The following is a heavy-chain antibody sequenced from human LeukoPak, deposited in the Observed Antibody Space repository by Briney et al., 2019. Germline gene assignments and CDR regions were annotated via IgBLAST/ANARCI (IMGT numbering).Heavy chain of an antibody. CDR2: IYHSGST. CDR3: ARRRYYDSSGGDAFDI. CDR1: GYSISSGYY. D-gene: IGHD3-22*01. V-gene: IGHV4-38-2*02. Sequence: SETLSLTCTVSGYSISSGYYWGWIRQPPGKGLEWIGSIYHSGSTYYNPSLKSRVTISVDTSKNQFSLKLSSVTAADTAVYYCARRRYYDSSGGDAFDIWGQGTMVTVSS. J-gene: IGHJ3*02.